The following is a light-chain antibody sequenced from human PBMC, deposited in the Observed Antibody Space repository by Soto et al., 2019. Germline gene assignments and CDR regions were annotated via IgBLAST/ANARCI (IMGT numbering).Light chain of an antibody. CDR2: DAS. CDR3: QQYNSYPWT. Sequence: DIQITHSPSTRSASVVDRVTITCRASQSISSWLAWYQQKPGKAPKLLIYDASSLESGVPSRFSGSGSGTEFTLTISSLQPDDFATYYCQQYNSYPWTFGQGTKVDIK. J-gene: IGKJ1*01. V-gene: IGKV1-5*01. CDR1: QSISSW.